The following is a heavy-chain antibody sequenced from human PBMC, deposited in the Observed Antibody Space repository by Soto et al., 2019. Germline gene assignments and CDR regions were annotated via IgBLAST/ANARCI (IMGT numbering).Heavy chain of an antibody. CDR2: ISDSGGTS. V-gene: IGHV3-23*04. Sequence: EVQLVDSGGGLVQPGGSLRLSCAASGFIFSHYVMSWVRQAPGKGLEWVSSISDSGGTSYYAASVKGRFTISRDNSKNTLYLQMNSLRAEDTAIYDCAKRPRALLTFDYWGQGTLVTVSS. D-gene: IGHD1-26*01. CDR1: GFIFSHYV. CDR3: AKRPRALLTFDY. J-gene: IGHJ4*02.